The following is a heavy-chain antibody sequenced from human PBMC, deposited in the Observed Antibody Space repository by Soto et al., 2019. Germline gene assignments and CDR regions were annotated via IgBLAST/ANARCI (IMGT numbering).Heavy chain of an antibody. Sequence: SETLSLTCTVSGGSISSSSYYWGWIRQPPGKGLEWIGSIYYSGSTYYNPSLKSRVTISVDTSKNQFSLKLSSVTAADTAVYYCARTQITIFGVVERGGDYYYYYMDVWGKGTTVTVSS. V-gene: IGHV4-39*01. CDR3: ARTQITIFGVVERGGDYYYYYMDV. D-gene: IGHD3-3*01. CDR1: GGSISSSSYY. J-gene: IGHJ6*03. CDR2: IYYSGST.